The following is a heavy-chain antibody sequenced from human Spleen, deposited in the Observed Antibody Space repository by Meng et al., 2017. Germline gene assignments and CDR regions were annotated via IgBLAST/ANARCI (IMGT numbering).Heavy chain of an antibody. V-gene: IGHV3-23*01. CDR2: LSGGGVTT. CDR3: AKYRYGWGDYLDY. CDR1: GFTFDDYA. Sequence: GGSLRLSCAASGFTFDDYAMHWVRQAPGKGLRWVSALSGGGVTTYYADAVKGRFAISRDNDKNTLKLQMNSLRAEDKALDYCAKYRYGWGDYLDYWGQGALVTVSS. J-gene: IGHJ4*02. D-gene: IGHD3-10*01.